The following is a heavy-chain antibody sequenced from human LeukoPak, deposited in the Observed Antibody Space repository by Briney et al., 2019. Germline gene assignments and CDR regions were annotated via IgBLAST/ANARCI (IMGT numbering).Heavy chain of an antibody. CDR1: GGSISNYY. D-gene: IGHD6-19*01. CDR2: IYTSGGT. Sequence: SETLSLTCTVSGGSISNYYWTWIRQPAGKGLEWIGRIYTSGGTTYNPSLKSRVTMSVDTSTNQFSLKLSSVTAADTAMYYCARAAEYSSGWYLFDFWGQGILVTVSA. V-gene: IGHV4-4*07. CDR3: ARAAEYSSGWYLFDF. J-gene: IGHJ4*02.